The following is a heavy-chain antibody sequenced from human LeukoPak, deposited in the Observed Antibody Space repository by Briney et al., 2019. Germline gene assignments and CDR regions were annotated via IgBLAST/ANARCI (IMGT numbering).Heavy chain of an antibody. CDR1: GYSISSGYY. CDR2: IYHSGST. Sequence: PSETLSLTCTVSGYSISSGYYWGWIRQPPGKGLEWIGSIYHSGSTYYNPSLKSRVTISVDTSKNQFSLKLSSVTAADTAVYYCARERESIAAAGTTLDYWGQGTLVTVSS. V-gene: IGHV4-38-2*02. CDR3: ARERESIAAAGTTLDY. D-gene: IGHD6-13*01. J-gene: IGHJ4*02.